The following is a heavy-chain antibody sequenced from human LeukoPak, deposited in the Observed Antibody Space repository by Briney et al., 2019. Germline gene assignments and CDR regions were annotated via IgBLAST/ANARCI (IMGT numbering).Heavy chain of an antibody. CDR1: GFTVISNY. CDR3: AVLRDGYNHN. Sequence: GGSLRLSCAPSGFTVISNYMSWVRQPPAKGLEWVSVIHIGGSTYSADSVKGRFTISRDNSKHTLYLQMNSLRAEDTAVYYCAVLRDGYNHNWGQGTLVTVSS. D-gene: IGHD5-24*01. J-gene: IGHJ4*02. V-gene: IGHV3-53*01. CDR2: IHIGGST.